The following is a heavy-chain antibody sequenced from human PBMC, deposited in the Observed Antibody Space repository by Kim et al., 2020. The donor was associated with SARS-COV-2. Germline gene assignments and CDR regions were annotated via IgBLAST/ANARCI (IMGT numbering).Heavy chain of an antibody. V-gene: IGHV3-30*04. CDR3: ARDQGWFGELLPYYYYG. CDR2: ISYDGSNK. Sequence: GGSLRLSCAASGFTFSSYAMHWVRQAPGKGLEWVAVISYDGSNKYYADSVKGRFTISRDNSKNTLYLQMNSLRAEDTAVYYCARDQGWFGELLPYYYYG. CDR1: GFTFSSYA. D-gene: IGHD3-10*01. J-gene: IGHJ6*01.